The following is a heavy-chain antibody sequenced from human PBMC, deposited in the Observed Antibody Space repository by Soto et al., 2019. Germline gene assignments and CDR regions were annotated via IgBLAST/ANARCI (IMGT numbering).Heavy chain of an antibody. CDR2: ISYDGSNN. J-gene: IGHJ4*02. CDR3: AKDSRSVVVTAPYDY. Sequence: QVQLVESGGGVVQPGRSLRLSCAASGFTFSSYGMHWVRQAPGKGLVWVAVISYDGSNNYYADSVKGRFTSSTDNSKNTLYLQMKSLRAEDTAVYYCAKDSRSVVVTAPYDYWGQGTLVTVSS. D-gene: IGHD2-21*02. V-gene: IGHV3-30*18. CDR1: GFTFSSYG.